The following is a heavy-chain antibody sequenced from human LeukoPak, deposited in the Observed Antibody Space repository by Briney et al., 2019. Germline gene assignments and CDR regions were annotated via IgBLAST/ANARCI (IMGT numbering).Heavy chain of an antibody. CDR3: AKVEPLRFLFY. CDR2: ISGSGGST. CDR1: GFTFSSYA. J-gene: IGHJ4*02. V-gene: IGHV3-23*01. Sequence: VGSLRLSCAASGFTFSSYAMSWVRQAPGKGLQWVSAISGSGGSTYYADSVKGRFTISRDNSKNTLYLQMNSLRAEDTAVYYCAKVEPLRFLFYWGQGTLVTVSS. D-gene: IGHD3-3*01.